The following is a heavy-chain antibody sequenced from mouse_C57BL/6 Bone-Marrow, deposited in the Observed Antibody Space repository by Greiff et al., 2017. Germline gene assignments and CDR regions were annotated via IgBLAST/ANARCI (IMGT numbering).Heavy chain of an antibody. CDR1: GYTFTDYY. V-gene: IGHV1-26*01. CDR3: ARKYYGSSYDFDD. CDR2: INPNNGGT. Sequence: VQLQQSGPELVKPGASVKISCKASGYTFTDYYMNWVKQSHGKSLEWIGDINPNNGGTSYNQKFKGKATLTVDKSSSTAYMELRSLTSEDSAVYYCARKYYGSSYDFDDWGQGTTLTVAS. J-gene: IGHJ2*01. D-gene: IGHD1-1*01.